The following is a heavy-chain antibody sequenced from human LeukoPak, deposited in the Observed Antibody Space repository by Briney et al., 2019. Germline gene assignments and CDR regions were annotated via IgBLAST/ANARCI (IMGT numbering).Heavy chain of an antibody. CDR2: ISGSSSSSYI. Sequence: GGSLRLSCAASGFTFSGSAMHWVRQVPGKGLEWVSSISGSSSSSYIYYADSVRGRFTISRVNAKNSLYLQMNSLRAEDTAVYYCARGPPVDYWGQGTLVTVSS. V-gene: IGHV3-21*01. CDR1: GFTFSGSA. CDR3: ARGPPVDY. J-gene: IGHJ4*02.